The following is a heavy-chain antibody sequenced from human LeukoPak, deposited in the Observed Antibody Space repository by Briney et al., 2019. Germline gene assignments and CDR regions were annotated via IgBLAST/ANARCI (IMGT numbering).Heavy chain of an antibody. J-gene: IGHJ4*02. D-gene: IGHD3-10*01. CDR1: GITLSNYG. V-gene: IGHV3-23*01. Sequence: GGSLRLSCAVSGITLSNYGMSWVCQAPGKGLEWVAGVSDSGGRTNYADSVKGRFTISRDNSKNTLYLQMNSLRAEDTAVYFCAKRGVVIRVILVGFHKEAYYFDSWGQGVVVTVSS. CDR3: AKRGVVIRVILVGFHKEAYYFDS. CDR2: VSDSGGRT.